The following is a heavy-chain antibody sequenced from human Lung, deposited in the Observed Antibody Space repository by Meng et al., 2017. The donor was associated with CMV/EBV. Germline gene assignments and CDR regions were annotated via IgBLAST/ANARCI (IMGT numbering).Heavy chain of an antibody. Sequence: CEVSGGPLIDFFIHWVRQAPGQRLEWMGRIYPHNGGTRFAQRFQDRVTVTWDTSISTAYMELRNLRSDDTAAYYCARGRRVGNTAFDYWGQGTLVTVSS. CDR1: GGPLIDFF. J-gene: IGHJ4*02. V-gene: IGHV1-2*06. D-gene: IGHD1-26*01. CDR2: IYPHNGGT. CDR3: ARGRRVGNTAFDY.